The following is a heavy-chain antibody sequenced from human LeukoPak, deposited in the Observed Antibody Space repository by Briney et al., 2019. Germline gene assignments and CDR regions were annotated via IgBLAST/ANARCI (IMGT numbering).Heavy chain of an antibody. J-gene: IGHJ6*02. CDR3: ARDLPARGYGMDV. D-gene: IGHD1-26*01. CDR1: GYTFTSYY. V-gene: IGHV1-2*02. Sequence: ASVKVSCKASGYTFTSYYLHWVRQAPGQGLEWMGWINPDSGGTNFAQKFQGRVTTTRDTSISTAYMELSSLRSDDTAVYYCARDLPARGYGMDVWGQGTTVTVSS. CDR2: INPDSGGT.